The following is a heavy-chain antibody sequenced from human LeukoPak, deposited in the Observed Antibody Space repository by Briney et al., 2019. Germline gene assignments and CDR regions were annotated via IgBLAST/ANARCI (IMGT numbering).Heavy chain of an antibody. Sequence: GGSLRLSCAASGFTFSRYWMSWVRQAPGKGLEWVANIKEDGSEKYYVDSVKGRLTISRDNAKNSLSLQIKSLRAEDTAVYYCARQTAVVVVAATPDEDYGDYVDYYYYMDVWGKGTMVTVSS. J-gene: IGHJ6*03. CDR3: ARQTAVVVVAATPDEDYGDYVDYYYYMDV. CDR1: GFTFSRYW. V-gene: IGHV3-7*01. D-gene: IGHD2-15*01. CDR2: IKEDGSEK.